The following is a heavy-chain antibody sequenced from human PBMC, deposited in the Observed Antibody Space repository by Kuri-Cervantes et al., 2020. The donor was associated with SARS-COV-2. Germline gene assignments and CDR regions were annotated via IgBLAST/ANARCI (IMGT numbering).Heavy chain of an antibody. J-gene: IGHJ6*02. CDR3: ASLKGAPTIEAGQGQGCYYYYYGMDV. Sequence: GSLRLSFAGYGGSFSGYYWTWIRQPPGRGLEWIGEINHSGSTNYNPSLKSRVTISVDTSKNQFSLKLSSVTAADTAVYYCASLKGAPTIEAGQGQGCYYYYYGMDVWGQGTTVTVSS. V-gene: IGHV4-34*01. D-gene: IGHD6-13*01. CDR1: GGSFSGYY. CDR2: INHSGST.